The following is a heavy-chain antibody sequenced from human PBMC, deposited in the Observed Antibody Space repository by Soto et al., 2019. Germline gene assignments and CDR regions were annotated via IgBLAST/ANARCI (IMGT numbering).Heavy chain of an antibody. CDR2: IYHSGST. CDR3: ARTPISPLENWFDP. V-gene: IGHV4-4*02. CDR1: GASISSSNW. Sequence: PSETLSLTCAVSGASISSSNWWSWVRQPPGKGLEWIGEIYHSGSTNYNPSLKSRVTISVDKSKNQFSLKLSSVTAADTAVYYCARTPISPLENWFDPWGQGTLVTVSS. J-gene: IGHJ5*02. D-gene: IGHD3-3*02.